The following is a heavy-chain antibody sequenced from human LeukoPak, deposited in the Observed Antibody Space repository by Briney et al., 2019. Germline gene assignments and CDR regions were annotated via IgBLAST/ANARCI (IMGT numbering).Heavy chain of an antibody. D-gene: IGHD6-13*01. CDR2: IWYDGSFI. V-gene: IGHV3-33*06. J-gene: IGHJ4*02. CDR1: GFNFMNFG. CDR3: AKVVQYTASTGTGLAS. Sequence: PGGSLRLSCAASGFNFMNFGMHWVRQAPGKGLDWVAVIWYDGSFIYYADSVRGRFIISRDNAKNTLYLQMNSVRAEDTAIYHCAKVVQYTASTGTGLASWGQGTLVTVSS.